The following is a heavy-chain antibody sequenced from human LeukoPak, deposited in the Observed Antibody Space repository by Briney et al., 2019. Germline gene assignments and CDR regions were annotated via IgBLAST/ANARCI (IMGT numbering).Heavy chain of an antibody. CDR1: GGTFSSYA. J-gene: IGHJ4*02. Sequence: AASVKVSCKASGGTFSSYAISWVRQAPGQGLEWMGRIIPILGIANYAQKFQGRVTITADKSTSTAYMELSSLRSEDTAVYYCARDLNYYDSSGYIYFDYWGQGTLVTVSS. V-gene: IGHV1-69*04. CDR3: ARDLNYYDSSGYIYFDY. D-gene: IGHD3-22*01. CDR2: IIPILGIA.